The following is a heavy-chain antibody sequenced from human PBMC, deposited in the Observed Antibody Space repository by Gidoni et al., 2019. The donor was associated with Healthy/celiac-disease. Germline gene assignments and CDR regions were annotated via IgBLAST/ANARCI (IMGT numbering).Heavy chain of an antibody. CDR2: ISAYNGNT. CDR3: ARVKSKDTKKHTSNSIAARPIGLADY. CDR1: GYTFTSYG. D-gene: IGHD6-6*01. J-gene: IGHJ4*02. V-gene: IGHV1-18*01. Sequence: QVQLVQSAAAVKKPGASVKVSCKASGYTFTSYGTRWVRQAPGQGLEWMGWISAYNGNTNYAQKLQGRVTMTTDTSTSTAYMELRSLRSDDTAVYYCARVKSKDTKKHTSNSIAARPIGLADYWGQGTLVTVSS.